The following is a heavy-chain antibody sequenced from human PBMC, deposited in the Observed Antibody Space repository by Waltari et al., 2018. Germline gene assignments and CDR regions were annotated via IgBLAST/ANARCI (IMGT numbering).Heavy chain of an antibody. J-gene: IGHJ5*02. CDR3: ARDQPVYSNYRFINRFDP. CDR1: GGSLGDYY. V-gene: IGHV4-4*07. CDR2: IYTSGNT. Sequence: QVQLQESGPGLVEPSETLSPTCTVSGGSLGDYYCSWTRQPAGKGLEWIGRIYTSGNTNYNPSLKSRATISIDRSKNQFSLNLSSVTAADTAVYYCARDQPVYSNYRFINRFDPWGQGNLVTVSS. D-gene: IGHD4-4*01.